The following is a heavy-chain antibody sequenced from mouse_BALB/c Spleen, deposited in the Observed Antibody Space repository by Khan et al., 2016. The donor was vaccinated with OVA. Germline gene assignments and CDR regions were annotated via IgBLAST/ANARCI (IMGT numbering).Heavy chain of an antibody. CDR3: ARNRESDYFDY. CDR1: GFSLTSYG. Sequence: VQLQESGPGLVAPSQSLSITCTVSGFSLTSYGIHWVRQPPGKGLEWLGIIWAGGSTNYNSALMSRLSISKDNSRSRVFLKMNSLQTDDTAMYFCARNRESDYFDYWGQGTTLTVSS. J-gene: IGHJ2*01. V-gene: IGHV2-9*02. CDR2: IWAGGST.